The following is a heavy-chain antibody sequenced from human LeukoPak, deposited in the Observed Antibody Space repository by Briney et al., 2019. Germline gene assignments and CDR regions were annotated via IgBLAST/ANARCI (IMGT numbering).Heavy chain of an antibody. CDR2: ISGSGGST. Sequence: PGGSLRLACAASGFTFSNYAMTWVRQAPGKGLEWVSAISGSGGSTYYADSVKGRFTISRDNSKNTLYLQMNSLRAEDTAIYYCAEEGENYAFDIWGQGTMVTVSS. J-gene: IGHJ3*02. V-gene: IGHV3-23*01. CDR3: AEEGENYAFDI. CDR1: GFTFSNYA. D-gene: IGHD2-21*01.